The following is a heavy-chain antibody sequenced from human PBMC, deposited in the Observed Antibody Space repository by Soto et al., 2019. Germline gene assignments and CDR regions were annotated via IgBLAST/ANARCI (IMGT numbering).Heavy chain of an antibody. CDR1: GFTFSSSG. V-gene: IGHV3-33*01. J-gene: IGHJ4*02. CDR2: IWYDGSNK. Sequence: GGSLRLSCAASGFTFSSSGMHWVRQAPGKGLEWVAVIWYDGSNKYYADSVKGRFTISRDNSKNTLYLQMNSPRAEDTAVYYCARDEQLSYYFDYWGQGTLVTVSS. D-gene: IGHD6-13*01. CDR3: ARDEQLSYYFDY.